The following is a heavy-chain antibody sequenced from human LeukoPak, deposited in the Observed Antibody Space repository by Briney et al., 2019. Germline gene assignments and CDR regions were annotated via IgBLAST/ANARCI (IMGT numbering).Heavy chain of an antibody. CDR3: AREVVVVTQGYYYYYYMDV. CDR2: IYYSGST. J-gene: IGHJ6*03. D-gene: IGHD3-22*01. CDR1: GGSISSSSYY. V-gene: IGHV4-39*02. Sequence: TSETLSLTCTVSGGSISSSSYYWGWIRQPPGKGLEWIGSIYYSGSTYYNPSLKSRVTISVDTSKNQFSLKLSSVTAADTAAYYCAREVVVVTQGYYYYYYMDVWGKGTTVTVSS.